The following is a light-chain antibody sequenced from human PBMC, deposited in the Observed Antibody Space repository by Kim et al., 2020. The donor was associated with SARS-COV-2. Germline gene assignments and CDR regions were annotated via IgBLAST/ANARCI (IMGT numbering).Light chain of an antibody. CDR3: MQGIRPIT. CDR1: QSLVYSDGNTY. CDR2: KVS. Sequence: DVVMTQSPLSLPVTLGQPASISCRSSQSLVYSDGNTYLNWFQQRPGQSPRRLIYKVSNRDSGVPDRFRGSGSGTDFTLKISRVVAEDVGVYYCMQGIRPITFGEGARLEIK. J-gene: IGKJ5*01. V-gene: IGKV2-30*01.